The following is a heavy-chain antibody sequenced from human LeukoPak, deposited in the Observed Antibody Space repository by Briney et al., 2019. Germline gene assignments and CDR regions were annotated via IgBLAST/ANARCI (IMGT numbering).Heavy chain of an antibody. CDR2: ISHDGSNK. J-gene: IGHJ4*02. CDR3: ARDIVGAYFDY. CDR1: GFTFSSYA. Sequence: PGGSLRLSCAASGFTFSSYAMHWVRQAPGKGLEWVAVISHDGSNKYYADSVKGRFTISRDNSKNTLYLQMNSLRAGDTAVYYCARDIVGAYFDYWGQGTLVTVSS. D-gene: IGHD1-26*01. V-gene: IGHV3-30*01.